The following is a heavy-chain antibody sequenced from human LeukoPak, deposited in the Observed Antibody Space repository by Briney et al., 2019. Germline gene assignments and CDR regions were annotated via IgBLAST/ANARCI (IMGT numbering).Heavy chain of an antibody. V-gene: IGHV3-23*01. CDR1: GFTFSSSA. D-gene: IGHD4-23*01. Sequence: PGGSLRLSCAASGFTFSSSAMSWVRQVPGKGLEWVSGISASGGSTNYADSVRGRFTISRDNSKNTLYLQMNSLRAEDTAVYYCARNFGGNSGLYYYYGMDVWGQGTTVTVSS. J-gene: IGHJ6*02. CDR3: ARNFGGNSGLYYYYGMDV. CDR2: ISASGGST.